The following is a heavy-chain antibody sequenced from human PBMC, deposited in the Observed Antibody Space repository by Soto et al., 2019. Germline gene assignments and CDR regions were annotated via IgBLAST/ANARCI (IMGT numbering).Heavy chain of an antibody. CDR3: ARGGVDIVATERFYYFDY. Sequence: SETLSLTCAVYCGSFSGYYWSWIRQPPGKGLEWIGEINHSGSTNYNPSLKSRVTISVDTSKNQFSLKLSSVTAADTAVYYCARGGVDIVATERFYYFDYWGQGTLVTVSS. J-gene: IGHJ4*02. CDR1: CGSFSGYY. V-gene: IGHV4-34*01. D-gene: IGHD5-12*01. CDR2: INHSGST.